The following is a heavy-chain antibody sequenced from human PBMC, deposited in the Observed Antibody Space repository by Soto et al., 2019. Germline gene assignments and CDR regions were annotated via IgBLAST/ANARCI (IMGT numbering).Heavy chain of an antibody. CDR2: ISYDGSNK. D-gene: IGHD6-13*01. J-gene: IGHJ4*02. CDR3: AKGEQLVFDY. CDR1: GFTFSSYG. V-gene: IGHV3-30*18. Sequence: QVQLVESGGGVVQPGRSLRLSCAASGFTFSSYGMHWVRQAPGKGLEWVAVISYDGSNKYYADSVKGRFTISRDNCKNTLYLQMNSLRAEDTAVYYCAKGEQLVFDYCGQGTLVTASS.